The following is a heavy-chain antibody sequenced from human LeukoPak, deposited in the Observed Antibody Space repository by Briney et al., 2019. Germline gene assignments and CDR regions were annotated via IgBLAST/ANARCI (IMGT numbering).Heavy chain of an antibody. CDR1: GFTFSSYA. CDR2: ITSGGSNE. CDR3: ARDMSGAWPNFFDY. Sequence: GGSLRLSCAASGFTFSSYAMHWVRQAPGKGLEWISYITSGGSNEYYADSVKGRFTISRDNAKNSLYLQMNSLRAEDTAVYYCARDMSGAWPNFFDYWGQGTLVTVSS. D-gene: IGHD2-21*02. J-gene: IGHJ4*02. V-gene: IGHV3-48*03.